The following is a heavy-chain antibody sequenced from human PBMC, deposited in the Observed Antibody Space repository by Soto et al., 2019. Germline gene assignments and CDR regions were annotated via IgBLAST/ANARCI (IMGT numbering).Heavy chain of an antibody. CDR1: GFTFSNYA. V-gene: IGHV3-23*01. D-gene: IGHD3-22*01. CDR3: TRVMGNYYDRWNYFDS. Sequence: GGSLRLSCTGSGFTFSNYAMIWVRQAPGKGLEWVSAISGSAGSTYYAASVKGRFTVSKDNSRKTLHLQMSSLRAEDSAVYYCTRVMGNYYDRWNYFDSWGQGTLVTVSS. CDR2: ISGSAGST. J-gene: IGHJ4*02.